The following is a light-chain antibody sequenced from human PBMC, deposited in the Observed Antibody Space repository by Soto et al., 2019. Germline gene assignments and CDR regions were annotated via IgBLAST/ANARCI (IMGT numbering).Light chain of an antibody. Sequence: QSVVTQTPSASGTPGQRVTISCSGSGSNIGSNYVYWYQQLPGTPPRLLIYRSRERPSGVPDRFSGSKSGTSAYLVITGLRSEDEADYYCASWDDSLRGGVFGGGTQLTVL. CDR1: GSNIGSNY. J-gene: IGLJ7*01. V-gene: IGLV1-47*01. CDR3: ASWDDSLRGGV. CDR2: RSR.